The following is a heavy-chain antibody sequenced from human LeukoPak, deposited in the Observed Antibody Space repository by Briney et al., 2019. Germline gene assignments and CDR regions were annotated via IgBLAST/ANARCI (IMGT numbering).Heavy chain of an antibody. Sequence: GESLKISCKGSGYSFTSYWIGWVRQMPGKDLEWMAIVYPGDSDTIYSPSLQGQVTISADKSISTAYLQWSSLKASDTAMYYCARTVGGGTFDIWGQGTMVTVSS. D-gene: IGHD6-19*01. CDR3: ARTVGGGTFDI. V-gene: IGHV5-51*01. CDR2: VYPGDSDT. J-gene: IGHJ3*02. CDR1: GYSFTSYW.